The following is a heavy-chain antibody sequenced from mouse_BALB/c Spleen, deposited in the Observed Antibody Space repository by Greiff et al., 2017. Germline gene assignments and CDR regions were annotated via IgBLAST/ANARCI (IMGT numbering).Heavy chain of an antibody. CDR1: GFTFSDYY. Sequence: EVQRVESGGGLVKPGGSLKLSCAASGFTFSDYYMYWVRQTPEKRLEWVATISDGGSYTYYPDSVKGRFTISRDNAKNNLYLQMSSLKSEDTAMYYCARERRSTMTLFPFAYWGQGTLVTVSA. J-gene: IGHJ3*01. V-gene: IGHV5-4*02. D-gene: IGHD2-4*01. CDR3: ARERRSTMTLFPFAY. CDR2: ISDGGSYT.